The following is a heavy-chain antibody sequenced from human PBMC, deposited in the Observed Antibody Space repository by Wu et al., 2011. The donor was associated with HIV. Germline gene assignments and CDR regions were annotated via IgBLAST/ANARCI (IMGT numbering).Heavy chain of an antibody. CDR1: GYTFTGYY. J-gene: IGHJ4*02. V-gene: IGHV1-2*02. Sequence: QVQLVQSGAEVKTPGASVKVSCKASGYTFTGYYMHWVRQAPGQGLEWMGWINPNSGGTNYAQKFQGRVTMTRDTSISTAYMELSRLRSDDTAVYYCARDRARSSGWYYFDYWGQGTLVTVSS. CDR2: INPNSGGT. CDR3: ARDRARSSGWYYFDY. D-gene: IGHD6-19*01.